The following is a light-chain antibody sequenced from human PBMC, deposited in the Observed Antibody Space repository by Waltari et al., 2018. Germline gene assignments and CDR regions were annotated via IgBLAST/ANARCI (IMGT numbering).Light chain of an antibody. CDR3: AAWDASLRAWL. CDR1: SSNIGSNS. Sequence: QSVLTQPPSASGTPGQRVTISCSGSSSNIGSNSVYWYQHLPGTAPKPLIYRNNPGPSGVPCPFSGSQSYTAASLAIRGLRSGDGADYYCAAWDASLRAWLFGGGTKVTVL. V-gene: IGLV1-47*01. J-gene: IGLJ3*02. CDR2: RNN.